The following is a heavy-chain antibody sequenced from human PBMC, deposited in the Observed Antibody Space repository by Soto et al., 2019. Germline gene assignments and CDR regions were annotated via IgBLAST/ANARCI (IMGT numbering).Heavy chain of an antibody. CDR2: IYYSGST. Sequence: SETLSLTCTVSGGSISSSSYYWGWIRQPPGKGLEWIGSIYYSGSTYYNPSLKSRVTISVDTSKNQFSLKLSSVTAADTAVYYCARHKIRCWYWIVGWGAFDIWGQGTLVTVSS. CDR3: ARHKIRCWYWIVGWGAFDI. D-gene: IGHD6-13*01. J-gene: IGHJ3*02. CDR1: GGSISSSSYY. V-gene: IGHV4-39*01.